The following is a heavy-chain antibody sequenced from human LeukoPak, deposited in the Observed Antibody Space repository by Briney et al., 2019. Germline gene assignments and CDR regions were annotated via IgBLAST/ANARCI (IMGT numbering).Heavy chain of an antibody. D-gene: IGHD3-22*01. CDR1: GGSVSSSH. J-gene: IGHJ4*02. V-gene: IGHV4-59*02. CDR2: VDYSGST. CDR3: TRGYYEPFDR. Sequence: SETLSLNCTVSGGSVSSSHWNWIRQPPGKGLEWIGNVDYSGSTKYNPSLRSRVTMSLDTSNNQFSLKLRSVTTSDTALYYCTRGYYEPFDRWGQGTLVTVSS.